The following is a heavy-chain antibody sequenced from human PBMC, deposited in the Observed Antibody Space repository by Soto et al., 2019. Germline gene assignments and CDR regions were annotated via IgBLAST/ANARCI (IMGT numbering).Heavy chain of an antibody. Sequence: EVQLLESGGDLVQPGGSLRLSCAASGFTFSNYAMSWVRQAPGKGLEWVSTISSSGDSIYYADSVKGRFTISRDNSKNTLYLQMNSLRAEDTAVYYCAKKWGCGCMDVWGQGTTVTVSS. CDR3: AKKWGCGCMDV. V-gene: IGHV3-23*01. J-gene: IGHJ6*02. CDR1: GFTFSNYA. D-gene: IGHD2-15*01. CDR2: ISSSGDSI.